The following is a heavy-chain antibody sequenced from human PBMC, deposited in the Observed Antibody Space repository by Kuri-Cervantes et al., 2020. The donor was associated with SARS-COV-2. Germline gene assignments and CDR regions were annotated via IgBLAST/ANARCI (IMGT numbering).Heavy chain of an antibody. D-gene: IGHD1-26*01. CDR2: TSDSGANT. J-gene: IGHJ4*02. V-gene: IGHV3-23*01. Sequence: GGSLRLSCTASGFTFSNYALTWVRQAPGKGLEWVSVTSDSGANTYYADSVKGRFTISRDNSKNTVYLQMNSLRAEDTALYYCARTRGNYCVSDYWGQGPLVTVSS. CDR3: ARTRGNYCVSDY. CDR1: GFTFSNYA.